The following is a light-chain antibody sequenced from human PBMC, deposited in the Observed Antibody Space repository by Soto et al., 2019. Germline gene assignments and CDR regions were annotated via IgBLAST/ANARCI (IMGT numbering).Light chain of an antibody. CDR3: QQYNSYSPA. J-gene: IGKJ1*01. V-gene: IGKV1-17*01. CDR2: AAS. CDR1: ESIRIH. Sequence: DIQMTQSPSSLSASIGDRVSIICRASESIRIHLNWYQQKPGKPPELLIYAASTLQSGVPPRFSDSASGTEFTLTISSLQPDDFATYYCQQYNSYSPAFGQGTKVDIK.